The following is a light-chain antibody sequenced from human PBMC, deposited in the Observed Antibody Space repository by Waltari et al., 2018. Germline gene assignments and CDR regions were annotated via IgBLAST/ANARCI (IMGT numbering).Light chain of an antibody. CDR1: SRDVGGYHY. CDR2: DVS. J-gene: IGLJ3*02. Sequence: QSALTQPASVSGSPGPSITISCTGTSRDVGGYHYVSWYQQHPGKAPTLMIYDVSNRASGVSNRFSGSKSGNTASLTISGLQAEDEADFYCSSYTNTGTRVFGGGTKLTVL. CDR3: SSYTNTGTRV. V-gene: IGLV2-14*03.